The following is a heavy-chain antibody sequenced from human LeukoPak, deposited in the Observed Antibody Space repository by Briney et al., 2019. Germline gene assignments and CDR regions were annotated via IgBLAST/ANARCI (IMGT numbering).Heavy chain of an antibody. V-gene: IGHV4-4*07. CDR1: GRSINSYY. Sequence: SETLSLTCTVSGRSINSYYWGWVRQSPGKGLEWIGRTYTTGTTQYNPSLKSRVTMSVDTSTNQFSLNLRSMTAADTAVYFCGRQGYTASYYFLDYWSQGTLVTAS. D-gene: IGHD1-26*01. J-gene: IGHJ4*02. CDR2: TYTTGTT. CDR3: GRQGYTASYYFLDY.